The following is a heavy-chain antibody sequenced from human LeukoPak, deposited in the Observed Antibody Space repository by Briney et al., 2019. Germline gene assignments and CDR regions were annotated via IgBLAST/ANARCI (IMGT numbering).Heavy chain of an antibody. CDR1: GGSISSGDYY. CDR2: IYYSGST. V-gene: IGHV4-30-4*01. Sequence: SQTLSLTCTVSGGSISSGDYYWSWIRQPPGTGLEWIGYIYYSGSTYYNPSLKSRVTISVDTSKNQFSLKLSSVTAADTAVYYCARDLLNEGNHLDYWGQGTLVTVSS. CDR3: ARDLLNEGNHLDY. D-gene: IGHD4-23*01. J-gene: IGHJ4*02.